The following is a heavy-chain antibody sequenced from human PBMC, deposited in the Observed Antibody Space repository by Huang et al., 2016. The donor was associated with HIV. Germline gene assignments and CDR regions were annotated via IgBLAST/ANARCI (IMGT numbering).Heavy chain of an antibody. CDR3: SRDDFWSGYSDYYGLDV. J-gene: IGHJ6*02. V-gene: IGHV3-23*01. Sequence: EVQLLESGGGLVQPGGSLRLSCEASGFTFNSYAMSWGRQVPGEGLWWVSAMSGRGGNTYYADSVKGRFTISRDNSKNTLFLQMSGLRAEDTAIYYCSRDDFWSGYSDYYGLDVWGQGTTVTVSS. CDR2: MSGRGGNT. CDR1: GFTFNSYA. D-gene: IGHD3-3*01.